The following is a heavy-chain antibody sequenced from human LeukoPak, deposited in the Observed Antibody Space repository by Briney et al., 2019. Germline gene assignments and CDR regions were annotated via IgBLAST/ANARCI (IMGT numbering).Heavy chain of an antibody. Sequence: GRSLRLSCAASGFTFSNYAMNWVRQAPGKGLEWVALISYTGIYKNYADAVKGRFTISRDNAKNSLYLQMNSLRAGDTALYYCAKDISGYSSSWYFDYWGQGTLVTVSS. D-gene: IGHD6-13*01. CDR1: GFTFSNYA. CDR2: ISYTGIYK. V-gene: IGHV3-30*04. J-gene: IGHJ4*02. CDR3: AKDISGYSSSWYFDY.